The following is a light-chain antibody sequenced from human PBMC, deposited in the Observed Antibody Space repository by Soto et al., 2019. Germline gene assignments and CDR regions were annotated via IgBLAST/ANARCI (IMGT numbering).Light chain of an antibody. CDR2: GAS. CDR3: QQYASSPLT. V-gene: IGKV3-20*01. CDR1: QSVRSNY. J-gene: IGKJ4*01. Sequence: EIVLTQSPGTLSLSSGERATLSCRASQSVRSNYLAWYQQKPGQAPRILIYGASSRATGIPDRFGGSGSGTDFTLTISRLEPEDFDVYYCQQYASSPLTFGGGTKVEIK.